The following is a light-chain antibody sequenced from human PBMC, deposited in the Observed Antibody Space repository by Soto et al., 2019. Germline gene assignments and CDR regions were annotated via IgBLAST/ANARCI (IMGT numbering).Light chain of an antibody. Sequence: QSVLTQPASVSGSPGQSITISCTGTSSDIGDYNFVSWYQQVPGKAPKLIIYEVTKRPSGVSPRFSGSKSGNTASLTISGLRAEDEGDYYCCSYAVSLIYVFGSGTKV. V-gene: IGLV2-23*02. CDR3: CSYAVSLIYV. J-gene: IGLJ1*01. CDR1: SSDIGDYNF. CDR2: EVT.